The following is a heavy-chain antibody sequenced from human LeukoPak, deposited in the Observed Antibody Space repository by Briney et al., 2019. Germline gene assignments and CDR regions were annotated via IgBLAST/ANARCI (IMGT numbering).Heavy chain of an antibody. CDR2: INHSGST. D-gene: IGHD3-16*02. V-gene: IGHV4-34*01. Sequence: PSETLSLTCAVYGGSFSGYYWSWIRQPPGKGLEWIGEINHSGSTNYNPSLKSRVTISVDTSKNQFSLKLSSATAADTAVYYCARMSSSIMITFGGAIVRHYYFDYWGQGTLVTVSS. CDR1: GGSFSGYY. J-gene: IGHJ4*02. CDR3: ARMSSSIMITFGGAIVRHYYFDY.